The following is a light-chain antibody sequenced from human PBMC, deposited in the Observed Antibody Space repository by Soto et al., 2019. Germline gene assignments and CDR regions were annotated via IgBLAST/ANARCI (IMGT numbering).Light chain of an antibody. CDR2: DAS. CDR1: RTVFNF. CDR3: QQRAIWPYT. J-gene: IGKJ2*01. V-gene: IGKV3-11*01. Sequence: EIALTQSPATLSLSPGERATLSCRANRTVFNFLIWYQQKPGQAPRLLIYDASNRATDIPARFSGTGSGTDFRLTISSLEPEDFPLYFCQQRAIWPYTFGPGTKLEIK.